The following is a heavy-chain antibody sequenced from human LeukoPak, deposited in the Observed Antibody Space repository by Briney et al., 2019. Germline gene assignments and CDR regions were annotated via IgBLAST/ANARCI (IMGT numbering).Heavy chain of an antibody. CDR1: GYTFTSYD. V-gene: IGHV1-8*01. D-gene: IGHD4-17*01. Sequence: ASVKVSCKASGYTFTSYDINWVRQATGQGLEWMGWMNPNSGNTGYAQKFQGGVTMTRNTSISTAYMELSGLRSEDTAVYYCARSTLDPPYGDYSRDAFDIWGQGTMVTVSS. CDR3: ARSTLDPPYGDYSRDAFDI. CDR2: MNPNSGNT. J-gene: IGHJ3*02.